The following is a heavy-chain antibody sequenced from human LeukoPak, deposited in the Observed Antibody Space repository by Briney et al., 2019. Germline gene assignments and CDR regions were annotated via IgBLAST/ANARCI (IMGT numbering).Heavy chain of an antibody. J-gene: IGHJ6*02. CDR2: IYSGGST. Sequence: GGSLRLSCAASGFTVSSNYMSWVRQAPGKGLEWVSVIYSGGSTYYADSVEGRFTISRDNSKNTLYLQMNSLRAEDTAVYYCAKDSSSWSYYYYYYGMDVWGQGTTVTVSS. CDR1: GFTVSSNY. V-gene: IGHV3-53*01. D-gene: IGHD6-13*01. CDR3: AKDSSSWSYYYYYYGMDV.